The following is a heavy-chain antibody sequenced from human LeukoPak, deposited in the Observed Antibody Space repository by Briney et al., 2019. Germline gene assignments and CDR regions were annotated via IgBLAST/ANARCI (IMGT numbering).Heavy chain of an antibody. D-gene: IGHD1-26*01. Sequence: RPGGSLRLSCAASGFTFDDYGMSWVRQAPGKGLEWVSGINWNGGSTGYADSVKGRFTISRDNAKNSLYLQMNSLRAEDTALYYCARDIDQAVGANTFGYWGQGTLVTVSS. J-gene: IGHJ4*02. V-gene: IGHV3-20*04. CDR1: GFTFDDYG. CDR2: INWNGGST. CDR3: ARDIDQAVGANTFGY.